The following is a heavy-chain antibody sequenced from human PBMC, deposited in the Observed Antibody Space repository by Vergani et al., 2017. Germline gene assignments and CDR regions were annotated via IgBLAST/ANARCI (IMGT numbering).Heavy chain of an antibody. V-gene: IGHV4-59*01. J-gene: IGHJ2*01. CDR2: IYYSGST. CDR1: GGSISSYY. Sequence: QVQLQESGPGLVKPSETLSLTCTVSGGSISSYYWSWIRQPPGKGLEWIGYIYYSGSTNYNPSLKSRVTISVDTSKNQFSLKLSSVTAADTAVYYCARVDDYGGNSNCYFDLWGRGTLVTVSS. D-gene: IGHD4-23*01. CDR3: ARVDDYGGNSNCYFDL.